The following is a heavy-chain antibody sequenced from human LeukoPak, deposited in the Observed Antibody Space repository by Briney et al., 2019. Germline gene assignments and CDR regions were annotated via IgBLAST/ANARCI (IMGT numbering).Heavy chain of an antibody. CDR1: GYTFTSYY. CDR2: INPSGGST. V-gene: IGHV1-46*01. Sequence: ASVNVSCKASGYTFTSYYMHWVRQAPGQGLEWMGIINPSGGSTSYAQKFQGRVTMTEDTSTDTAYMELSSLRSEDTAVYYCATDQFAMTYAFDIWGQGTMVTVSS. J-gene: IGHJ3*02. CDR3: ATDQFAMTYAFDI. D-gene: IGHD2-2*01.